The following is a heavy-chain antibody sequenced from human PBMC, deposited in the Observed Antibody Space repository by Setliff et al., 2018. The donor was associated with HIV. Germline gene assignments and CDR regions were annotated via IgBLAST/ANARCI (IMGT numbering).Heavy chain of an antibody. D-gene: IGHD3-3*01. CDR1: GGSISSNIYF. J-gene: IGHJ4*02. CDR2: IYYSGSA. Sequence: LSLTCTVSGGSISSNIYFWGWIRQPPGKGLEWIGSIYYSGSAYYNSSLRSRLTISVDTSKNQFSLKLKSVTVADTAVYYCASQVTGYHDFWSGYLGYFDYWGQGLLVTVSS. V-gene: IGHV4-39*01. CDR3: ASQVTGYHDFWSGYLGYFDY.